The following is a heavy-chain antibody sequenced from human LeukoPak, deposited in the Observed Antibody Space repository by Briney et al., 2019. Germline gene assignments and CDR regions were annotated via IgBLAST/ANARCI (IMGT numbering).Heavy chain of an antibody. V-gene: IGHV3-9*01. CDR1: GFTFDDYA. J-gene: IGHJ6*02. D-gene: IGHD2-2*01. CDR3: AKDIEYQLYYGMDV. CDR2: ISWNSGSI. Sequence: GGSPRLSCAASGFTFDDYAMHWVRQAPGKGLEWVSGISWNSGSIAYADSVKGRFTISRDNAKNSLYLQMNSLRAEDTALYYCAKDIEYQLYYGMDVWGQGTTVTVSS.